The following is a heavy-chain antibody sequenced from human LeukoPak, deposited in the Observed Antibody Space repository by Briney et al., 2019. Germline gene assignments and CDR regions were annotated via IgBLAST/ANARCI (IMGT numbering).Heavy chain of an antibody. V-gene: IGHV4-34*01. Sequence: SETLSLTCAVSGGSFSGYYWSWIRQPPGKGLEWIGEINHSGSTNYNPSLKSRVTISVDTSKNQFSLKLSSVTAADTAAYYCARGLGYSYGYNRRPFDYWGQGTLVTVSS. CDR3: ARGLGYSYGYNRRPFDY. D-gene: IGHD5-18*01. CDR2: INHSGST. J-gene: IGHJ4*02. CDR1: GGSFSGYY.